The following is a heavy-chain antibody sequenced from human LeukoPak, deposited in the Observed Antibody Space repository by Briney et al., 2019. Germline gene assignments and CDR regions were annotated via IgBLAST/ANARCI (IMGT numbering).Heavy chain of an antibody. Sequence: ASVKVSCKASGYTFTSYGISWVRQAPGQGLEWMGRISAYNGNTNYAQKLQGRVTMTTDTSTSTAYMELRSLRSDDTAVYYCARDDLRFYYYDSSGPDYWGQGTLVTVSS. D-gene: IGHD3-22*01. CDR2: ISAYNGNT. J-gene: IGHJ4*02. CDR1: GYTFTSYG. V-gene: IGHV1-18*01. CDR3: ARDDLRFYYYDSSGPDY.